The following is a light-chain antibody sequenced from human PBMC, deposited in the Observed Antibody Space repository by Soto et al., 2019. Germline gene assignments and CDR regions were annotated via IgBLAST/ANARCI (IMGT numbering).Light chain of an antibody. CDR1: QIISSF. J-gene: IGKJ1*01. CDR2: LAS. V-gene: IGKV1-39*01. Sequence: DIQMTQSPSTLSASVGDRVTISCRASQIISSFLNWYQQKPVKAPKLLIFLASSLQSGVPSRFSGSGSGADFTLTISSLQPEDFATYYCQQSYTVPLTFGQGTKVDIK. CDR3: QQSYTVPLT.